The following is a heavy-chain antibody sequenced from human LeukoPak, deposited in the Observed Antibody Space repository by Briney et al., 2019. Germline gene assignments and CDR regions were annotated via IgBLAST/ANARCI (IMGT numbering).Heavy chain of an antibody. V-gene: IGHV3-49*03. CDR2: IRSKAYGGTT. J-gene: IGHJ4*02. Sequence: GGSLRLSCAASGFTFSSYEMNWFRQAPGKGLEWVGFIRSKAYGGTTEYAASVKDRFTISRDDSKSIAYLQMNRLITEDTAVYYCTRANDDSSGFYYSGYWGQGTLVPVSS. CDR1: GFTFSSYE. CDR3: TRANDDSSGFYYSGY. D-gene: IGHD3-22*01.